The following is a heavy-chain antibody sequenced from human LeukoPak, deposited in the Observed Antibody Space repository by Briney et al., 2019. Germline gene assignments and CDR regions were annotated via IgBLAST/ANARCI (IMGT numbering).Heavy chain of an antibody. D-gene: IGHD3-10*01. J-gene: IGHJ4*02. CDR2: IRSKTYGGTT. CDR1: GFTFGDYG. V-gene: IGHV3-49*04. CDR3: TRVRGVIVEGFDY. Sequence: HPGGSLRLSCTDSGFTFGDYGMSWVRQAPGKGLEWVGLIRSKTYGGTTEHAASVKGRFTMSRDDSKSIAYLQMNSLKTGDTAVYYCTRVRGVIVEGFDYWGQGTLVTVSS.